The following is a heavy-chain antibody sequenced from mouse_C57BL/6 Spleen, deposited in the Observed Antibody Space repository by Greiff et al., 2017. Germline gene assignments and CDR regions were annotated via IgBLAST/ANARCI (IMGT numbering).Heavy chain of an antibody. J-gene: IGHJ4*01. V-gene: IGHV1-9*01. D-gene: IGHD1-1*01. CDR2: ILPGSGST. Sequence: VQLQQSGAELMKPGASVKLSCKATGYTFTGYWIEWVKQRPGPGLEWIGEILPGSGSTNSNEKFKGKATFTADTSSKTAYMQLSSLTTEDSAIYYCARGDYGSTHYYAMDDWGQGTSVTVSS. CDR3: ARGDYGSTHYYAMDD. CDR1: GYTFTGYW.